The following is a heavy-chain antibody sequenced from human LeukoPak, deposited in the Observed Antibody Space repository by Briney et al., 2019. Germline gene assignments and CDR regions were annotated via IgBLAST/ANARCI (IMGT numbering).Heavy chain of an antibody. V-gene: IGHV3-66*01. Sequence: GGSLRLSCATSGFPFSSSGMSWVRQAPGKGLEWVSVIYSGGSTYYADSVKGRFTISRDNSKNTLYLQMNSLRAEDTAVYYCARGYYDYVWGSYRPFDYWGQGTLVTVSS. J-gene: IGHJ4*02. D-gene: IGHD3-16*02. CDR1: GFPFSSSG. CDR2: IYSGGST. CDR3: ARGYYDYVWGSYRPFDY.